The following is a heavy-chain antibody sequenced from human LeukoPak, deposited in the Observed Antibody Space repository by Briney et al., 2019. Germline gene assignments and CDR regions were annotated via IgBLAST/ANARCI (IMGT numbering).Heavy chain of an antibody. Sequence: GGSLRLSCAASGFTFSNAWMSWVRQAPGKGLEWVANIKQDESERYYVDSVKGRLTISRDNAKNSLYLQMNSLRAEDTAVYYCARVNYYYYMDVWGKGTTVTISS. CDR3: ARVNYYYYMDV. V-gene: IGHV3-7*01. CDR1: GFTFSNAW. J-gene: IGHJ6*03. CDR2: IKQDESER.